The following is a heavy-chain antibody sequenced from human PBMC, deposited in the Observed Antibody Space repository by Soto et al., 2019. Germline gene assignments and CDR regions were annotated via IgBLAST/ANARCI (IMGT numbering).Heavy chain of an antibody. D-gene: IGHD6-13*01. CDR2: IKQDESKR. J-gene: IGHJ3*02. CDR1: GFTFSSYW. Sequence: EVQLVESGGGLVQPGGSLRLSCAASGFTFSSYWMTWVRQAPGKGLEWVANIKQDESKRYYVDSVEGRCTISRDNAKNSLFLQMNSLRADDTVGYYCATDSSHSYNIRWYAAFDIWGRGTMVNVSS. V-gene: IGHV3-7*05. CDR3: ATDSSHSYNIRWYAAFDI.